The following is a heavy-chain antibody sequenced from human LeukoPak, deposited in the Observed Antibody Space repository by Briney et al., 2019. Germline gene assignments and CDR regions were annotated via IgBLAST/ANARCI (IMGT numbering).Heavy chain of an antibody. CDR3: ASWPNCSGGSCYYYYGMDV. CDR2: IYYSGST. V-gene: IGHV4-59*01. J-gene: IGHJ6*04. Sequence: SETLSLTCTGSGGSISSYYWSWIRQPPGKGLEWIGYIYYSGSTNYNPSLKSRVTISVDTSKNQFSLKLSSVTAADTAVYYCASWPNCSGGSCYYYYGMDVWGKGTTVTVSS. D-gene: IGHD2-15*01. CDR1: GGSISSYY.